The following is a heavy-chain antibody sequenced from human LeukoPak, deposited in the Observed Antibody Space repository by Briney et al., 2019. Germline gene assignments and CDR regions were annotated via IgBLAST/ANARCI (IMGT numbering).Heavy chain of an antibody. Sequence: SLRLSCAASGFTFDDYAMHWVRQAPGKGLEWVSGISWNSGSIGYADSVKGRFTISRDNAKNSLYLQMNSLRTEDTALYYCAKGGSGSVGYYYYGMDVWGQGTTVTVSS. D-gene: IGHD3-10*01. CDR2: ISWNSGSI. J-gene: IGHJ6*02. CDR3: AKGGSGSVGYYYYGMDV. V-gene: IGHV3-9*01. CDR1: GFTFDDYA.